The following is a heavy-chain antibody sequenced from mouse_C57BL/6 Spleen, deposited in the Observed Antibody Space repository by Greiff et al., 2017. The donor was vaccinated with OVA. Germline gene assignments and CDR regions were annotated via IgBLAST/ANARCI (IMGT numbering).Heavy chain of an antibody. D-gene: IGHD2-1*01. CDR1: GYSITSGYY. CDR3: ARGGNTGFAY. CDR2: ISYDGSN. J-gene: IGHJ3*01. Sequence: LLQSGPGLVKPSQSLSLTCSVTGYSITSGYYWNWIRQFPGNKLVWMGYISYDGSNNYNPALKNRISISRDTSKNQYFLKLNSVTTEDTATYYCARGGNTGFAYWGQGTLVTVSA. V-gene: IGHV3-6*01.